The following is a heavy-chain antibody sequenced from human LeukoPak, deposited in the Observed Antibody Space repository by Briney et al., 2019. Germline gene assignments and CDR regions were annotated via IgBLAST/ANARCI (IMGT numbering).Heavy chain of an antibody. CDR3: ATAVTTSIDY. CDR2: ISAYNGNT. CDR1: GGTFSTLP. Sequence: ASVKVSCKASGGTFSTLPISWVRQAPGQGLEWMGWISAYNGNTNYAQKLQGRVTMTTDTSTSTAYMELRSLRSEDTAVYYCATAVTTSIDYWGQGTLVTVSS. V-gene: IGHV1-18*01. D-gene: IGHD4-11*01. J-gene: IGHJ4*02.